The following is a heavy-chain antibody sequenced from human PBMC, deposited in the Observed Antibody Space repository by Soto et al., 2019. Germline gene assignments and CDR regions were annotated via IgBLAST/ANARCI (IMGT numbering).Heavy chain of an antibody. V-gene: IGHV1-2*02. CDR1: GYTFTGYY. Sequence: ASVKVSCKAAGYTFTGYYMHWVRQAPGQGLEWMGWINPKSGGTNYAQKFQGRVTMTRDTSISTAYMELSRLRSDDTAVYYCARDIVLMVYAIDLYYYYGIDVWGQGTTVTVSS. J-gene: IGHJ6*02. D-gene: IGHD2-8*01. CDR3: ARDIVLMVYAIDLYYYYGIDV. CDR2: INPKSGGT.